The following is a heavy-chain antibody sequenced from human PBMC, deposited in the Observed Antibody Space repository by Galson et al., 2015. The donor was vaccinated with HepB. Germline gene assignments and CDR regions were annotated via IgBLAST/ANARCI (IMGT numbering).Heavy chain of an antibody. CDR3: ARYADPTYYYGSGSYSGLDY. D-gene: IGHD3-10*01. CDR2: LNPSIGST. V-gene: IGHV1-46*01. CDR1: GYTFTSYY. Sequence: SVKVSCKASGYTFTSYYIHWVRQAPGQGLEWMGKLNPSIGSTNSAQRFQARVTMTRDTSTSTVYMELSSLRSEDTAVYYCARYADPTYYYGSGSYSGLDYWGQGTLVTVSS. J-gene: IGHJ4*02.